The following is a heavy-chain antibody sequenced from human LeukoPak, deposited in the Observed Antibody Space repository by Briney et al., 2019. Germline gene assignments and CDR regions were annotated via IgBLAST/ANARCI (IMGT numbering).Heavy chain of an antibody. Sequence: SKTLSLTCAVYGGSFSGYYWSWIRQPPGKGLEWIGEINHSGSTNYNPSLKSRVTISVDTSKNQFSLKLSSVTAADTAVYYCARDGYSGSDALWGQGTLVTVSS. J-gene: IGHJ4*02. V-gene: IGHV4-34*01. CDR2: INHSGST. CDR3: ARDGYSGSDAL. D-gene: IGHD5-12*01. CDR1: GGSFSGYY.